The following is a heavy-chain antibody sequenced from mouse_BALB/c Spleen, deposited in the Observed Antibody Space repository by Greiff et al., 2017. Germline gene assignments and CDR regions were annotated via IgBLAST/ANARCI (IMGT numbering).Heavy chain of an antibody. V-gene: IGHV7-3*02. D-gene: IGHD2-4*01. CDR2: IRNKANGYTT. CDR3: ARDSSMITSSDAMDY. J-gene: IGHJ4*01. CDR1: GFTFTDYY. Sequence: EVKLLESGGGLVQPGGSLRLSCATSGFTFTDYYMSWVRQPPGKGLEWLGFIRNKANGYTTEYSSTVKGRFTITRDNSQSILYLQMNTLRAKDSATYYCARDSSMITSSDAMDYWGQGTSVTVSS.